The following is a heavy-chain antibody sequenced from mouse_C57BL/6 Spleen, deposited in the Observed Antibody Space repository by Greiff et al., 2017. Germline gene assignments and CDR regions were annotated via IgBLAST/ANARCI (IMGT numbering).Heavy chain of an antibody. CDR1: GFSLTSYA. CDR2: LWTGGGT. D-gene: IGHD6-1*01. CDR3: ARKPHLQRGAMDN. J-gene: IGHJ4*01. Sequence: QVQLKESGPGLVAPSQSLSITCTVSGFSLTSYAISWVRQPPGKGLEWLGVLWTGGGTNYNSALKSRLSISKDNTKSQVCLKMDSLQTNDTARYYEARKPHLQRGAMDNWGQGTSVTVTS. V-gene: IGHV2-9-1*01.